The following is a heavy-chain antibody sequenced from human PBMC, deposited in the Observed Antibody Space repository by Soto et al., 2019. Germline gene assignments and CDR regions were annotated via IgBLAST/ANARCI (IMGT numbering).Heavy chain of an antibody. CDR2: IYTSGST. CDR3: ARHYYDSSGYRYNWFDP. CDR1: GGSISSYY. Sequence: SETLSLTCSVSGGSISSYYWSWIRQHAGKGLEWIGRIYTSGSTNYNPSLKSRVTMSVDTSKNQFSLKLSSVTAADTAVYYCARHYYDSSGYRYNWFDPWGQGTLVTVSS. D-gene: IGHD3-22*01. J-gene: IGHJ5*02. V-gene: IGHV4-4*07.